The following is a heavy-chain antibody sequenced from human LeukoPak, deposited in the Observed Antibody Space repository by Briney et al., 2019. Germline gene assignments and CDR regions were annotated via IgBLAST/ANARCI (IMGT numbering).Heavy chain of an antibody. CDR3: ARASFTGTYYYDSSGASDAFDI. CDR1: GFTFSSYW. CDR2: IKQDGSEK. D-gene: IGHD3-22*01. J-gene: IGHJ3*02. Sequence: GGSLRLSCAASGFTFSSYWMSWVRQAPGKGLEWVANIKQDGSEKYYVDSVKGRFTISRDNAKNSLYLQMNSLRAEDTAVYYCARASFTGTYYYDSSGASDAFDIWGQGTMVTVSS. V-gene: IGHV3-7*01.